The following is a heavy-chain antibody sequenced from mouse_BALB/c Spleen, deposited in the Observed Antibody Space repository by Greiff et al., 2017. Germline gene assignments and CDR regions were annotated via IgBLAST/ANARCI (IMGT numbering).Heavy chain of an antibody. Sequence: DVQLVESGGGLVKPGGSLKLSCAASGFTFSSYTMSWVRQTPEKRLEWVASISSGGSTYYPDSVKGRFTISRDNARNILYLQMSSLRSEDTAMYYCASPSYYDYDGGFAYWGQGTLVTVSA. CDR3: ASPSYYDYDGGFAY. J-gene: IGHJ3*01. CDR1: GFTFSSYT. CDR2: ISSGGST. D-gene: IGHD2-4*01. V-gene: IGHV5-6-5*01.